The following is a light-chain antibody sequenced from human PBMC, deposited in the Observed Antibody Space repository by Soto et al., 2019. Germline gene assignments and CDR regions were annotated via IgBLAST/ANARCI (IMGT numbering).Light chain of an antibody. J-gene: IGLJ3*02. Sequence: QSVLTQPPSASGTPGQRVTISCSGSISNIGINAVNWYQQFPGTAPKLVIYNNNQWPSGVPDRFSGSKSGTSASLAISGLQSEDEADYYCAAWDDSLNGLLFGGGTKVTVL. CDR2: NNN. CDR3: AAWDDSLNGLL. CDR1: ISNIGINA. V-gene: IGLV1-44*01.